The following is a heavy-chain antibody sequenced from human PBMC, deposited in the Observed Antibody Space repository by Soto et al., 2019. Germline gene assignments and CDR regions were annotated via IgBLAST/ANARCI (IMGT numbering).Heavy chain of an antibody. CDR1: GGSISSGDYY. D-gene: IGHD2-8*01. Sequence: SETLSLTCTVSGGSISSGDYYWSWIRHPPGKGLEWIGYIYYSGSTYYNPSLKSRVTISVDTSKNQFSLKLSSVTAADTAVYYCARVNVGPNLIPIDYWGQGTLVTVSS. V-gene: IGHV4-30-4*01. CDR3: ARVNVGPNLIPIDY. CDR2: IYYSGST. J-gene: IGHJ4*02.